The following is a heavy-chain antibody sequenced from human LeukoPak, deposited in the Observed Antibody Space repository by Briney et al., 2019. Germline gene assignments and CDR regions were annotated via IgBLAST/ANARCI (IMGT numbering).Heavy chain of an antibody. CDR2: ISAYNGNT. CDR1: GYTFTSYG. V-gene: IGHV1-18*01. J-gene: IGHJ2*01. D-gene: IGHD4-23*01. CDR3: ARDREGPSTVVTPGWYFDL. Sequence: ASVKVSCKASGYTFTSYGISWARQAPGQGLEWMGWISAYNGNTNYAQKLQGRVTMTTDTSTSTAYMELRSLRSDDTAVYYCARDREGPSTVVTPGWYFDLWGRGTLVTVSS.